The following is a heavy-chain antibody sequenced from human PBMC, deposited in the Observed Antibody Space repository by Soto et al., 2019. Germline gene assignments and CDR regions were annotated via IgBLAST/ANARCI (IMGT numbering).Heavy chain of an antibody. CDR3: TIGWYCGGDCYEWCLDL. CDR2: IWYDGSNK. D-gene: IGHD2-21*02. V-gene: IGHV3-33*01. J-gene: IGHJ2*01. CDR1: GFTFSSYG. Sequence: QVQLVESGGGVVQPGRSLRLSCAASGFTFSSYGMHWVRQAPGKGLEWVAVIWYDGSNKYYADSVKGRFTISRDNSKNTPYPQMNSLRAEDTAVYYCTIGWYCGGDCYEWCLDLWGRGTLVTVSS.